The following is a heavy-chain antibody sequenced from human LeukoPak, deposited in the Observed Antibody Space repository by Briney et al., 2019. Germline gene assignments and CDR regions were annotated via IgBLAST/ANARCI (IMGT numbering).Heavy chain of an antibody. CDR3: AMSTGYSSSWYNYYYGMDV. J-gene: IGHJ6*02. D-gene: IGHD6-13*01. V-gene: IGHV4-34*01. CDR2: INRSGST. Sequence: SETLSLTCAVYGGSFSGYYWSWIRQPPGKGLEWIGEINRSGSTNYNPSLKSRVTISVDTSKNQFSLKLSSVTAADTAVYYCAMSTGYSSSWYNYYYGMDVWGQGTTVTVSS. CDR1: GGSFSGYY.